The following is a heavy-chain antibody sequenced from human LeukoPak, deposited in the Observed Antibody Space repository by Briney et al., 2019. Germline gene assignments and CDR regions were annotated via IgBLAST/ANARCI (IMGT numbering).Heavy chain of an antibody. CDR2: IYPGDSDT. D-gene: IGHD6-19*01. CDR1: GYSFTDPW. V-gene: IGHV5-51*01. J-gene: IGHJ4*02. CDR3: ARGDNSGWYFFDY. Sequence: GESLKISCKASGYSFTDPWIGWVRQMPGKGLEWMGIIYPGDSDTRYSPFFQGQVTISADKSISAAYLQWSTLQAPDTAMYYCARGDNSGWYFFDYWGQGTLVTVSS.